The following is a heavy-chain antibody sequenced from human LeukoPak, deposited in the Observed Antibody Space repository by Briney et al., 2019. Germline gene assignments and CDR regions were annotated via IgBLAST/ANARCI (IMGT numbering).Heavy chain of an antibody. Sequence: GGSLRLPCAASGFTFSSYGMHWVRQAPGKGLEWVAVISYDGSNKYYADSVKGRFTISRDNSKNTLYLQMNSLRAEDTAVYYCAKLGDGELLLPDFDYWGQGTLVTVSS. CDR2: ISYDGSNK. J-gene: IGHJ4*02. V-gene: IGHV3-30*18. CDR3: AKLGDGELLLPDFDY. CDR1: GFTFSSYG. D-gene: IGHD3-10*01.